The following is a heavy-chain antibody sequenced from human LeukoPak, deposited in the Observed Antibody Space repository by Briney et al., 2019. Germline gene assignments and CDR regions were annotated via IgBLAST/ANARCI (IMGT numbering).Heavy chain of an antibody. CDR3: ARAHLNAIAVATTQYYYYYYMDV. Sequence: SETLSLTCGVDGGSFSGYYWNWIRQPPGKGLEWIGEINHSGSTNYNPSLKSRVTISVDTSKNQFSLKLSSVTAADTAVYYCARAHLNAIAVATTQYYYYYYMDVWGKGTTVTVSS. J-gene: IGHJ6*03. CDR2: INHSGST. D-gene: IGHD6-19*01. CDR1: GGSFSGYY. V-gene: IGHV4-34*01.